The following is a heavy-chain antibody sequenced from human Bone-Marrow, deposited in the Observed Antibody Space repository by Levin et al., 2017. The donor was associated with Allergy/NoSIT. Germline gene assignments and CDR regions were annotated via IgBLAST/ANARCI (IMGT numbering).Heavy chain of an antibody. CDR2: IYYSGST. V-gene: IGHV4-39*01. J-gene: IGHJ4*02. D-gene: IGHD6-19*01. CDR3: AKNSSGWLFDH. Sequence: GSLRLSCTVSGGSITSTSNYWGWIRQPPGKGLEWIGSIYYSGSTHYNPSLKSRVTISVDTSKNQFSLNVKSVSAADTAVYYCAKNSSGWLFDHWGQGTLVTVSS. CDR1: GGSITSTSNY.